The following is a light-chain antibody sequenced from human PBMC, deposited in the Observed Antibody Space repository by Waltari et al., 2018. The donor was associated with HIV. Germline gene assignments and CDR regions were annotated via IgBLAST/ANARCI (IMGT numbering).Light chain of an antibody. Sequence: QSVLTQSPSASGTPGQRVTIYCFGTTSNIGSNTVNWYQQFPGTATKLLIYSNGQQPSGFPDRCSGSKSDYSASLAISWLQSEDDGDYYCATWDDSLNGQVFGSGTKVTVL. V-gene: IGLV1-44*01. CDR3: ATWDDSLNGQV. CDR1: TSNIGSNT. CDR2: SNG. J-gene: IGLJ1*01.